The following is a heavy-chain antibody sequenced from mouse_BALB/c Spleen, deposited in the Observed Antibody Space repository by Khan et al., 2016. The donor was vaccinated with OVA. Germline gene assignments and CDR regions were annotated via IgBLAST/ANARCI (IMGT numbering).Heavy chain of an antibody. V-gene: IGHV1-54*01. D-gene: IGHD1-1*02. Sequence: QVQLQQPGAELVRPGTSVKVSCKAAGYAFTDFLIEWLQQRPGQGLEWIGLINPGSGDTNYNEKFKGQATLTANKSSSTAYMQLSSLTSDDSADDYCGSGGYGSWAYWGQGTLVTVSA. CDR2: INPGSGDT. CDR1: GYAFTDFL. CDR3: GSGGYGSWAY. J-gene: IGHJ3*01.